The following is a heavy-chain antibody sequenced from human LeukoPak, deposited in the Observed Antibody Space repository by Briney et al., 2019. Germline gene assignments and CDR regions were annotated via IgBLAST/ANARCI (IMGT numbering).Heavy chain of an antibody. CDR2: ISAYNGNT. CDR3: ARVDSSDRPNDY. Sequence: ASVKVSCKASGYTFTSYGISWVRQAPGQGLEWMGRISAYNGNTNYAQKLQGRVTMTTDTSTSTAYMELRSLRSDDTAVYYCARVDSSDRPNDYWGQGTLVTVSS. J-gene: IGHJ4*02. CDR1: GYTFTSYG. D-gene: IGHD5-18*01. V-gene: IGHV1-18*01.